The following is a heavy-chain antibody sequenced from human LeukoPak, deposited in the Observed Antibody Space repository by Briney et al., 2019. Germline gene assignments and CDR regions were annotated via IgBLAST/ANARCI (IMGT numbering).Heavy chain of an antibody. CDR2: IRYDGSNK. J-gene: IGHJ6*02. Sequence: GGSLRLSCAASGFTFSSYGMHWVRQAPGKGLEWVAFIRYDGSNKYYADSVKGRFTISRDNSKNTLYLQMNSLRAEDTAVYYCARDSNGNYYGSGSEGMDVWGQGTTVTVSS. D-gene: IGHD3-10*01. V-gene: IGHV3-30*02. CDR1: GFTFSSYG. CDR3: ARDSNGNYYGSGSEGMDV.